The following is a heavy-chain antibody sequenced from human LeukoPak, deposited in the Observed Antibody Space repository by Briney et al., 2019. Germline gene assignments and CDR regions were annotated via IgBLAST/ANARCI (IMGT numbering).Heavy chain of an antibody. CDR3: ARDRVAGSFSYYGMDV. D-gene: IGHD6-19*01. V-gene: IGHV1-18*01. CDR2: ISAYNGNT. CDR1: GYTFTNYG. J-gene: IGHJ6*02. Sequence: ASVKVSCKASGYTFTNYGISWVRQAPGQGLEWMRWISAYNGNTNYAQKLQGRVTMTTDTSTSTAYMELRSLRSDHAAVYYCARDRVAGSFSYYGMDVWGQGTTVTVSS.